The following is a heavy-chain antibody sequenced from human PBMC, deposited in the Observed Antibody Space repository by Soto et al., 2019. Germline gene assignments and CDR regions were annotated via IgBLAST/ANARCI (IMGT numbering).Heavy chain of an antibody. V-gene: IGHV2-5*02. J-gene: IGHJ6*03. CDR3: APRRGYSSSLTKYYYYMDV. CDR2: IYWDDDK. D-gene: IGHD6-13*01. CDR1: GFSLSTSGVG. Sequence: QITLKESGPTLVKPTQTLTLTCTFSGFSLSTSGVGVGWIRQPPGKALEWLALIYWDDDKRYSPSLKSRPTITKDTSKNQVVLKMPNMDPVDTATYYCAPRRGYSSSLTKYYYYMDVWGKGTTVPVSS.